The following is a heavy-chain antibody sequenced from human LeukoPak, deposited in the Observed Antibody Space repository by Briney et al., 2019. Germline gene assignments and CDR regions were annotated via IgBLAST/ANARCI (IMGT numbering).Heavy chain of an antibody. CDR1: GGSVSSGSYY. V-gene: IGHV4-61*01. Sequence: SETLSLTCTISGGSVSSGSYYWSWIRQPPGKGLEWIGYIYYSGSTKYNPSLKSRVTISIDTSKNQFSLKPSSVTAADTAMYYCAGVVGGSYSMDVWGQGTTVTVSS. J-gene: IGHJ6*03. D-gene: IGHD1-26*01. CDR3: AGVVGGSYSMDV. CDR2: IYYSGST.